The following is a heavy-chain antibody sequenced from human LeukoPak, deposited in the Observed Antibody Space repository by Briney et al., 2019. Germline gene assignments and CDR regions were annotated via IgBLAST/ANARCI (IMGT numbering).Heavy chain of an antibody. J-gene: IGHJ5*02. V-gene: IGHV1-18*01. CDR3: AREGIAAADYNWFDP. Sequence: ASVTVSCKASGYTFTSYGISWVRQAPGRGLEWMGWISAYNGNTNYAQKLQGRVTMTTDTSTSTAYMELRSLRSDDTAVYYCAREGIAAADYNWFDPWGQGTLVTVSS. CDR2: ISAYNGNT. CDR1: GYTFTSYG. D-gene: IGHD6-13*01.